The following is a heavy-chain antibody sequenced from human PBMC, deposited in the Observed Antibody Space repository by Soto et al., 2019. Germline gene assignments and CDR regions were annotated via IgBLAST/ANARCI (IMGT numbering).Heavy chain of an antibody. V-gene: IGHV5-51*01. CDR2: IFPANSDT. CDR3: ATYCAATSCYSGHS. Sequence: GESLKISCKGSGYSFTTYWIGWVRQMPGRGLEWMGIIFPANSDTRYSPSFRGQVTISADKSITTAYLQWSSLTASDTAMYYCATYCAATSCYSGHSWGQGTLVTVSS. CDR1: GYSFTTYW. J-gene: IGHJ4*02. D-gene: IGHD2-21*01.